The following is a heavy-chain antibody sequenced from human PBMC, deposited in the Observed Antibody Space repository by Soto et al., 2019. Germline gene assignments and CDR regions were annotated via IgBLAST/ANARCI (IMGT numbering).Heavy chain of an antibody. CDR3: AIIPGALGWFDP. Sequence: SHTVPLTSPVSVGSISSLEWRWIRQRPGEGLGYIDYIYYSEITNYNPSLKSRVTISVDTSKSQFSLKLSSVTAADTAVYYCAIIPGALGWFDPLAQGSLVHVCS. CDR2: IYYSEIT. V-gene: IGHV4-59*07. D-gene: IGHD3-10*01. J-gene: IGHJ5*02. CDR1: VGSISSLE.